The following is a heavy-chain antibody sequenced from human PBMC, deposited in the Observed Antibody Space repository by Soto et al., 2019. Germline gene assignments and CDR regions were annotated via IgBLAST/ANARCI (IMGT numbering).Heavy chain of an antibody. CDR2: IYSTGST. Sequence: QVHLQESGPGPVKPSETLSLTCSVSGGSISSHYWTWIRQPAGKGLEWIGRIYSTGSTNYNPSLESRVTMSVDTSKNEVSLKVNFVTAADTAVYYCAREKDYYFNAMDVWGQGTTV. J-gene: IGHJ6*02. CDR1: GGSISSHY. V-gene: IGHV4-4*07. CDR3: AREKDYYFNAMDV.